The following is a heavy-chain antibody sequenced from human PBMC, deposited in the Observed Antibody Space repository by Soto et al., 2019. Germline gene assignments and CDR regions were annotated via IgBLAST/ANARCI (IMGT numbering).Heavy chain of an antibody. CDR2: IYYTGST. J-gene: IGHJ5*02. V-gene: IGHV4-30-4*01. Sequence: QVQLQESGPGPVKPSQTLSLSCSVSGGSISSGDYYWSWIRQPPGKGLEWIGYIYYTGSTYYNPSLKSRVTISVDTSKNRFSLNLSSVTAADTAVYYCARVGYCSGDTCYLAWFDPWGRGTQVTVSS. CDR3: ARVGYCSGDTCYLAWFDP. D-gene: IGHD2-15*01. CDR1: GGSISSGDYY.